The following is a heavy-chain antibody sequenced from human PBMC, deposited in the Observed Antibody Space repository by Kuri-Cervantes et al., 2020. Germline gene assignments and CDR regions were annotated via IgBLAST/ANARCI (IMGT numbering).Heavy chain of an antibody. CDR3: ARDSSGWYGWFDP. J-gene: IGHJ5*02. D-gene: IGHD6-19*01. CDR2: INPSDGAT. V-gene: IGHV1-46*01. CDR1: GYTFATYH. Sequence: SEQVSYKASGYTFATYHIQWVRQAPGQGLEWVGIINPSDGATHYAQRFQGRLTMTRDTSTSTAYLELSSLRSEDTAVYYCARDSSGWYGWFDPWGQGTLVTVSS.